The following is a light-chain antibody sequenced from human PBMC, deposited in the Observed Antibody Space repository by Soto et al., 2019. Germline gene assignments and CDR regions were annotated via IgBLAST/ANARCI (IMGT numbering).Light chain of an antibody. Sequence: EIVFTQSATTLSLSPGERATLSCWASQSVGRSLAWYQQKPGQAPRLLINDASNRATGIPARFSGSGSGTEFTLTISSLQSEDFAVYYCQQYDDWPTFGQGTKVDIK. V-gene: IGKV3-11*01. CDR1: QSVGRS. CDR3: QQYDDWPT. CDR2: DAS. J-gene: IGKJ1*01.